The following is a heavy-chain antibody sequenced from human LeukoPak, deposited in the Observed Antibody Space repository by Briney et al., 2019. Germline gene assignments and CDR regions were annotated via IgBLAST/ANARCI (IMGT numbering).Heavy chain of an antibody. J-gene: IGHJ4*02. CDR1: GYTFTSYG. D-gene: IGHD2-2*01. CDR3: ARQHCSSTSCYFDY. CDR2: ISAYNGNT. V-gene: IGHV1-18*01. Sequence: ASVKVSCKASGYTFTSYGISWVRQAPGQGLEWMGLISAYNGNTNYAQKLQGRVTMTTDTSTSTAYMELRSLRSDDTAVYYCARQHCSSTSCYFDYWGQGTLVTVSS.